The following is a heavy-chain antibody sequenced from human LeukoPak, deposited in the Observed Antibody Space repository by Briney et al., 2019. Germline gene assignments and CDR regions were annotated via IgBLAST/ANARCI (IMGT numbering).Heavy chain of an antibody. V-gene: IGHV3-30*18. CDR2: ISYDGSNK. D-gene: IGHD1-7*01. CDR1: GFTFSNYG. J-gene: IGHJ4*02. CDR3: AKDQGGTTYFDC. Sequence: PGRSLRLSCAASGFTFSNYGMHWVRQAPGKGLEWVTLISYDGSNKYYADSVKGRFTISRDNSKNTLYLQMNSLRAEDTAVYYCAKDQGGTTYFDCWGQGTLVTVSS.